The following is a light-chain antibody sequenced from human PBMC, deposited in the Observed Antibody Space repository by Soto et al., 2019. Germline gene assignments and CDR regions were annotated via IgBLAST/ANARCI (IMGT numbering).Light chain of an antibody. CDR3: QSYDSSLSTHVV. Sequence: QSVLTQPPSVSGAPGQRVTISCTGSSSNIGAGYDVHWYQQLPGTAPKLLISGNSNRPSGVPDRFSGSKSGTSASLAITGLQAEDEADYYCQSYDSSLSTHVVFGGGTQLNRP. CDR2: GNS. CDR1: SSNIGAGYD. J-gene: IGLJ2*01. V-gene: IGLV1-40*01.